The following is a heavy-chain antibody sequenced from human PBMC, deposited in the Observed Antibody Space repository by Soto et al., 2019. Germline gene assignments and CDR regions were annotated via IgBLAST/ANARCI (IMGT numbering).Heavy chain of an antibody. CDR2: IIPVFGTT. Sequence: ASVKVSCKDSGGLFSSFAISWVRQAPGQGLEWLGGIIPVFGTTNYAEKFQDRVTITADESTNTAYMELSGLTSGDTAIYYCARGGGPYVWFNEFWGQGTLVTVSS. CDR1: GGLFSSFA. J-gene: IGHJ4*02. CDR3: ARGGGPYVWFNEF. V-gene: IGHV1-69*13. D-gene: IGHD3-10*01.